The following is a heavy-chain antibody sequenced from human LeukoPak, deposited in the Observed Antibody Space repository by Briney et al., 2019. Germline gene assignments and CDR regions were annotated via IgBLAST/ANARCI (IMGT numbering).Heavy chain of an antibody. J-gene: IGHJ4*02. D-gene: IGHD3-3*01. CDR1: GYTFTNYG. Sequence: ASVKVSCKASGYTFTNYGISWVRQAPGQGLEWMGWISAYNGNTNYAHELQGRVTMTTDTSTRTAYMELRSLRSDDTAVYYCARARSTIGVVFDYWGQGTLVTVSS. CDR3: ARARSTIGVVFDY. CDR2: ISAYNGNT. V-gene: IGHV1-18*01.